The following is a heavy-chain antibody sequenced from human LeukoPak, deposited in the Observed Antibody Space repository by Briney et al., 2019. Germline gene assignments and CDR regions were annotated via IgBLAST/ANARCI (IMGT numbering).Heavy chain of an antibody. J-gene: IGHJ4*02. CDR1: GFTFSSYA. Sequence: GRSLRLSCAASGFTFSSYAMHWVRQAPGKGLEWVSRVKSDGSNPSYADSVKGRFTISRDNAENMLYLQMNTLGAEDTAVYYCARDIVSGSGSLDYWGQGTLVTVSS. CDR3: ARDIVSGSGSLDY. CDR2: VKSDGSNP. D-gene: IGHD3-10*01. V-gene: IGHV3-74*01.